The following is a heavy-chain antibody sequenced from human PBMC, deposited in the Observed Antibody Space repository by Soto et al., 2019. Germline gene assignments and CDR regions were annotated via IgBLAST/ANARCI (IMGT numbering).Heavy chain of an antibody. D-gene: IGHD2-2*01. Sequence: SETLSLTCAVYGGSFSGYYWSWIRQPPGKGLEWIGEINHSGSTNYNPSLKSRVTISVDTSKNQFSLKLSSVTAADTAVYYCASSPGAYCSSTSCPTYYYYGMDVWGQGTTVTVSS. CDR1: GGSFSGYY. V-gene: IGHV4-34*01. J-gene: IGHJ6*02. CDR3: ASSPGAYCSSTSCPTYYYYGMDV. CDR2: INHSGST.